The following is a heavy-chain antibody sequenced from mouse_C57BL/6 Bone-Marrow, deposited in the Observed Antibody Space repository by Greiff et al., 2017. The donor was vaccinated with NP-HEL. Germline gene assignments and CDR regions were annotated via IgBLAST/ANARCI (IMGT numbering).Heavy chain of an antibody. V-gene: IGHV1-64*01. CDR2: IHPNSGST. CDR3: ARLCGSPFAY. D-gene: IGHD1-1*01. J-gene: IGHJ3*01. CDR1: GYTFTSYW. Sequence: QVQLQQPGAELVKPGASVKLSCKASGYTFTSYWMHWVKQRPGQGLEWIGMIHPNSGSTNYNEKFKSKATLTVDKSSSTAYMRLSSLTSEDSAVYYCARLCGSPFAYWGQGTLVTVSA.